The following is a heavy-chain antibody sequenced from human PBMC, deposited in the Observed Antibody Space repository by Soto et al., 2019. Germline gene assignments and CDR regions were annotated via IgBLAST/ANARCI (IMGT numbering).Heavy chain of an antibody. CDR2: INPSGGST. D-gene: IGHD6-13*01. Sequence: ASVKVSCKASGYTFTSYYTHWVRQAPGQGLEWMGIINPSGGSTSYAQKFQGRVTMTRDTSTSTVYMELSSLRSEDTAVYYCAKKDRIAGHRESGMDVWGQGTTVTVSS. V-gene: IGHV1-46*01. CDR3: AKKDRIAGHRESGMDV. J-gene: IGHJ6*02. CDR1: GYTFTSYY.